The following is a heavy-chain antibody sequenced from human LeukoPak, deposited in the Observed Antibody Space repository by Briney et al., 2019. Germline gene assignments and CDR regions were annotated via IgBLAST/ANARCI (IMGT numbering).Heavy chain of an antibody. J-gene: IGHJ5*02. CDR3: ATDPGYCSGGSCPFDP. D-gene: IGHD2-15*01. V-gene: IGHV1-24*01. CDR1: GYTLTELS. Sequence: ASVKVSCKVSGYTLTELSMHWVRQAPGKGLEWMGGFDPEDGETIYAQKFQGRVTMTEDTSTDTAYMERSSLRSEDTAVYYCATDPGYCSGGSCPFDPWGQGTLVTVSS. CDR2: FDPEDGET.